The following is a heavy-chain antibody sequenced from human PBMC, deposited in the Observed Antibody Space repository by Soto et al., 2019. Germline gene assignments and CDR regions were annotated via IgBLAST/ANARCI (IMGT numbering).Heavy chain of an antibody. J-gene: IGHJ4*02. V-gene: IGHV4-34*01. CDR1: GASFSGYY. CDR2: INHSGST. D-gene: IGHD2-8*02. Sequence: QVRLQLRGAGLLKPSETLSLTCAVYGASFSGYYWTWIRQPPGTGLEWIGEINHSGSTNYNPSLKSSVTISVDTSKNQFSLKLASVTAADTAVYYCARDKITGLFDYWGQGTLVTVSS. CDR3: ARDKITGLFDY.